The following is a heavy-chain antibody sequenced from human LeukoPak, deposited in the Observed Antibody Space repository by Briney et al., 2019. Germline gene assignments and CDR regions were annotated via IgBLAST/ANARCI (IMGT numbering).Heavy chain of an antibody. CDR1: GFTFSRYS. D-gene: IGHD2-21*02. J-gene: IGHJ4*02. CDR2: ISSSSSTI. V-gene: IGHV3-48*04. Sequence: PGGSLRLSCAASGFTFSRYSMNWVRQAPGKGLEWVSYISSSSSTIYYADSVKGRFTISRGNAKNSLYLQMNSLRAEDTAVYYCAPEAPYCGGDCYLGYWGQETLVTVSS. CDR3: APEAPYCGGDCYLGY.